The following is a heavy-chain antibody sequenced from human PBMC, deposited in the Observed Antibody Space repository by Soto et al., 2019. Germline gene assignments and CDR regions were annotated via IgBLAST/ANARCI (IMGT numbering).Heavy chain of an antibody. J-gene: IGHJ4*02. CDR3: ARNPIAGWEQFDY. V-gene: IGHV5-51*01. Sequence: PGESLKISCKGSGYSFTSYWIGWVRQLPGKGLEGMGIIYPGDSDTRYSPSCQGQVTISADKSISTAYLQWRSLKAADTAMYYCARNPIAGWEQFDYWGQGTLATVSS. CDR2: IYPGDSDT. CDR1: GYSFTSYW. D-gene: IGHD1-26*01.